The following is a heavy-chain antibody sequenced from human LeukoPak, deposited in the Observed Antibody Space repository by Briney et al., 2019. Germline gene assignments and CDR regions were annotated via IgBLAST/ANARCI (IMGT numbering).Heavy chain of an antibody. V-gene: IGHV3-7*01. CDR3: ARGGSASGAPSSFDY. Sequence: PGGSLRLSCVVSGFTSSSYWMSWVRQAPGKGLEWVANVNQDGSEQYYVDSVKGRFTISRDNAKNSLYLQMNSLRAEDTAVYYCARGGSASGAPSSFDYWGQGTLVTVSS. D-gene: IGHD1-26*01. J-gene: IGHJ4*02. CDR1: GFTSSSYW. CDR2: VNQDGSEQ.